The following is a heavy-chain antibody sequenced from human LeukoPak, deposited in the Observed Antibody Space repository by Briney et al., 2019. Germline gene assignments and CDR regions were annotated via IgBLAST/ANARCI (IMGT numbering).Heavy chain of an antibody. D-gene: IGHD2-15*01. Sequence: PGGSLRLSCAASGFTFSSYAMHWVRQAPGKGLEWVAVISYDGSNKYYADSVKGRFTISRDNSKNTLYLQMNSLRAEDTAVYYCARGSMRYCSGGSCYSEYFQHWGQGTLVTVSS. V-gene: IGHV3-30-3*01. CDR1: GFTFSSYA. J-gene: IGHJ1*01. CDR3: ARGSMRYCSGGSCYSEYFQH. CDR2: ISYDGSNK.